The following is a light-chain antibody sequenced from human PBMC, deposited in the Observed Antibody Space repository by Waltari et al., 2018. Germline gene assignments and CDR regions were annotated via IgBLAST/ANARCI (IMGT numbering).Light chain of an antibody. V-gene: IGLV1-47*01. CDR3: ATWDDTLNMV. CDR1: SSNLGTSY. CDR2: RND. Sequence: QSVLTQPPSASETPGQRVTISCSGSSSNLGTSYLYWYQQLPGTAPKLLIYRNDQRPSGVPDRFSGSKSGTSASLAISGLRSEDEADYYCATWDDTLNMVFGGGTKLTVL. J-gene: IGLJ2*01.